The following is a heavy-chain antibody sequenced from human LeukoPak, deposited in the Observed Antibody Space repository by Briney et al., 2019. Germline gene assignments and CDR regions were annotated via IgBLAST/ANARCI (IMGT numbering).Heavy chain of an antibody. V-gene: IGHV4-39*07. Sequence: SETLSLTCTVSGGSISSSSYYWGWIRQPPGKGLEWIGSIYYSGSTYYNPSLKSRVTISVDTSKNQFSLMLNSVTAADTAVYYCARGDIVATNAFDIWGQGTMVTVSS. D-gene: IGHD5-12*01. CDR2: IYYSGST. CDR1: GGSISSSSYY. CDR3: ARGDIVATNAFDI. J-gene: IGHJ3*02.